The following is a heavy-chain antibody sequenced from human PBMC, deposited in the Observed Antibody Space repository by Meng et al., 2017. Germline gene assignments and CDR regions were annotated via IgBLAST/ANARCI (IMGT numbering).Heavy chain of an antibody. CDR3: AREGFSHAFDI. CDR1: GGSISSYY. J-gene: IGHJ3*02. Sequence: SETLSLTCTVSGGSISSYYWSWIRQPPGKGLEWIGYIYYSGSTNYNPSLKSRVTISVDMSKNQFPLKLSSVTAADTAVYYCAREGFSHAFDIWGQGTMVTVSS. D-gene: IGHD3-10*01. CDR2: IYYSGST. V-gene: IGHV4-59*01.